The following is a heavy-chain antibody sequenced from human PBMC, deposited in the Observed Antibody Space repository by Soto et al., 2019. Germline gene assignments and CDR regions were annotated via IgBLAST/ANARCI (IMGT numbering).Heavy chain of an antibody. CDR3: AKALYDSSGYYYQNYYYYGMDV. D-gene: IGHD3-22*01. Sequence: SLRLSCAASGFTFSSYAMSWVRQAPGKGLEWVSAISGSGGSTYYADSVKGRFTISRDNSKNTLYLQMNSLRAEDTAVYYCAKALYDSSGYYYQNYYYYGMDVWGQGTTVTVSS. V-gene: IGHV3-23*01. J-gene: IGHJ6*02. CDR2: ISGSGGST. CDR1: GFTFSSYA.